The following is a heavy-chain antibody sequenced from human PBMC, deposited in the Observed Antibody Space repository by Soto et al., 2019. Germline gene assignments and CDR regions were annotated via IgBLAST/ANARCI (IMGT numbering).Heavy chain of an antibody. Sequence: QVQLEQSGAEVKKPGSSVKVSCKASGGTFSNSAISWVRQAPGQGLEWMGGFMPIFRTPDYAQRFQGRVTITADESTSTAYMELSGLRPDDTAVYYCARDKDRQHLGGNYYYILDVWGQGTTVTVSS. CDR3: ARDKDRQHLGGNYYYILDV. J-gene: IGHJ6*02. V-gene: IGHV1-69*12. CDR1: GGTFSNSA. CDR2: FMPIFRTP.